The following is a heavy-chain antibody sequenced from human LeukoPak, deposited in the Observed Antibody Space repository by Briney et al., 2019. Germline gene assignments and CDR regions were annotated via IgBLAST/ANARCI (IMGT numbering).Heavy chain of an antibody. J-gene: IGHJ4*02. V-gene: IGHV3-9*01. CDR2: ISWNSGSI. CDR3: AKGLSIAAAGPDY. Sequence: GGSLRLSCAASGFTFDDYAMHWVRQAPGKGLEWVSGISWNSGSIGYADSVKGRFTISRDNAKNSLYLQMNSLRAEDTALYYCAKGLSIAAAGPDYWGQGTQVTVSS. CDR1: GFTFDDYA. D-gene: IGHD6-13*01.